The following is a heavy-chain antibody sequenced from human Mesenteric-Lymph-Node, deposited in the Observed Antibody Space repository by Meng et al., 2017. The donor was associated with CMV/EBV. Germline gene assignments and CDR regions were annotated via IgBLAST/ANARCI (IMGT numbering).Heavy chain of an antibody. D-gene: IGHD2-2*01. CDR3: AKEYCTSTSCYRRLFDY. CDR2: ISGSGGNT. V-gene: IGHV3-23*01. Sequence: GESLKISCAASGFAFSSYAMSWVRQAPGKGLEWVSTISGSGGNTYYADSVEGPFTISRDNSKNTLYLQINSLRADDTAVYYCAKEYCTSTSCYRRLFDYWGQGALVTVSS. CDR1: GFAFSSYA. J-gene: IGHJ4*02.